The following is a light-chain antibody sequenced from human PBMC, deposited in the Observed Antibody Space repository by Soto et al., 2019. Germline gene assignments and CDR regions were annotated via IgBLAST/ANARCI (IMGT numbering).Light chain of an antibody. Sequence: QSVLTQPPSVSGSPGQWVTISCTGSSSNIGGGNDVHWYQQRPGTAPKLIIFGNSNRPSGVPDRFSGSKSGTSASLAITRLQAEDEDDDDCQSYDSAVSDRYVFGTGTKLTVL. CDR1: SSNIGGGND. CDR2: GNS. CDR3: QSYDSAVSDRYV. V-gene: IGLV1-40*01. J-gene: IGLJ1*01.